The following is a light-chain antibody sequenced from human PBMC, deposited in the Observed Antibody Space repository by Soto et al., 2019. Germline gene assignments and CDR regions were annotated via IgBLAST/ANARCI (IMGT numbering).Light chain of an antibody. CDR1: QDIGNF. CDR3: QKCKVAPFT. J-gene: IGKJ4*01. V-gene: IGKV1-27*01. CDR2: AAS. Sequence: DIQMTQSPSSLSAFVGDRVTITCRASQDIGNFLAWYQQKPGKVPKLLIYAASTLQSGVPSRFSGSGSGTDFTLTISSQQPEDVATYYCQKCKVAPFTFGGGTKVEIK.